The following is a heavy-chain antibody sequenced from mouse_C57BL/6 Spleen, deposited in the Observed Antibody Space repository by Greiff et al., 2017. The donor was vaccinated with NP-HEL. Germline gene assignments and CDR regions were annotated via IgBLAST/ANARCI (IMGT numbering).Heavy chain of an antibody. J-gene: IGHJ4*01. V-gene: IGHV1-54*01. CDR2: INPGSGGT. Sequence: VQLQQSGAELVRPGTSVKVSCKASGYAFTNYLIEWVKQRPGQGLEWIGVINPGSGGTNYNEKFKGKATLTADKASSTAYMQHSSLTSEDSSFYFCARAPYDYPAMDYWGQGTSVTVAS. D-gene: IGHD2-4*01. CDR3: ARAPYDYPAMDY. CDR1: GYAFTNYL.